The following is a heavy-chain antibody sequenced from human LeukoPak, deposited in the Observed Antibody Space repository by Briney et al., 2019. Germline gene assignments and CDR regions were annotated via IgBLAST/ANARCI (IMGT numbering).Heavy chain of an antibody. V-gene: IGHV1-69*13. Sequence: ASVKVSCKASGGTFSSYAISWVRQAPGQGLEWMGGIIPIFGTANYAQKFQGRVTITADESTSTAYMELRSLRSDDTAVYYCARDTNYYDSSGYETLFDYWGQGTLVTVSS. CDR3: ARDTNYYDSSGYETLFDY. D-gene: IGHD3-22*01. CDR2: IIPIFGTA. CDR1: GGTFSSYA. J-gene: IGHJ4*02.